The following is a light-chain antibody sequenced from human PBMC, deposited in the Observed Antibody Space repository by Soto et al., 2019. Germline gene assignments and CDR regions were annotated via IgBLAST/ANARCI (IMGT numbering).Light chain of an antibody. CDR3: QQRKRWPPLT. CDR2: DAS. V-gene: IGKV3-11*01. Sequence: EVVLTQSPDILSLSPGERATLSCRTSHTVDIYVAWYQQKPGQAPRLLIYDASNRVTSIPTRISGSGSGTDFTLPIISLQPEEFAVYYFQQRKRWPPLTFGGGTKVEIK. CDR1: HTVDIY. J-gene: IGKJ4*01.